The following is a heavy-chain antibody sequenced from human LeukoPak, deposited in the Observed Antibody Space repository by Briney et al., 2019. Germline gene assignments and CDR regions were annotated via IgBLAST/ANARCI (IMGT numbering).Heavy chain of an antibody. Sequence: GGSLRLSCAASGFTFSNYAMHWVRQAPGEGLEYVSAISSNGGSTYYAGSMKGRFTISRDNSKNTLFLQMGSLRVEDMAVYYCARGLRAYYYYGMDVWGQGTTVTVSS. CDR3: ARGLRAYYYYGMDV. CDR1: GFTFSNYA. D-gene: IGHD3-3*01. J-gene: IGHJ6*02. CDR2: ISSNGGST. V-gene: IGHV3-64*02.